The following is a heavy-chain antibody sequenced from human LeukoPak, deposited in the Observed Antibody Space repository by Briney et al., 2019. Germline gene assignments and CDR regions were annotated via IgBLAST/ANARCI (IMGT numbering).Heavy chain of an antibody. V-gene: IGHV3-15*01. CDR1: GITFSNAW. Sequence: GGSLRLSCAASGITFSNAWMTWVRQAPGRGLEWVGRIKSQTDNGTTDYAAPVKGRFTISRDDSKNTLYLQMNSLKTEDTAVYYCTTFYYWGQGTLVTVSS. CDR2: IKSQTDNGTT. CDR3: TTFYY. J-gene: IGHJ4*02.